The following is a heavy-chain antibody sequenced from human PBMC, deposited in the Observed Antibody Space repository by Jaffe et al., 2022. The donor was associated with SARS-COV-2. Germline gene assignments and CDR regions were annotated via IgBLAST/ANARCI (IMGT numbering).Heavy chain of an antibody. CDR2: IYSGGST. J-gene: IGHJ3*02. V-gene: IGHV3-53*01. Sequence: EVQLVESGGGLIQPGGSLRLSCAASGFTVSSNYMSWVRQAPGKGLEWVSVIYSGGSTYYADSVKGRFTISRDNSKNTLYLQMNSLRAEDTAVYYCARARPYGDYASDIWGQGTMVTVSS. CDR3: ARARPYGDYASDI. D-gene: IGHD4-17*01. CDR1: GFTVSSNY.